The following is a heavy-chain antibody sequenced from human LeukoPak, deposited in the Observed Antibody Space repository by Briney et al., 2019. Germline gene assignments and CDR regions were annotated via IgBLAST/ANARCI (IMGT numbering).Heavy chain of an antibody. Sequence: PGGSLRLSCAASGFPLRNYGMSWVRQAPGKGLEWVSTISGSGDRTYYADSVKGRFTVSRDNSRNTLHLQMSSLRAEDTAIYYCATDPPRVMAAARYYWGQGTLVTVSS. CDR3: ATDPPRVMAAARYY. CDR2: ISGSGDRT. V-gene: IGHV3-23*01. D-gene: IGHD6-13*01. CDR1: GFPLRNYG. J-gene: IGHJ4*02.